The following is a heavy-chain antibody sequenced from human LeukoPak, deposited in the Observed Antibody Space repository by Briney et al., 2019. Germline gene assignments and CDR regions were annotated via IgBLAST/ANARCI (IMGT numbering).Heavy chain of an antibody. J-gene: IGHJ5*02. CDR3: ARDQGDGGNSFDP. Sequence: ASVKVSCKASGYTFTSYGISWVRQAPGQGLEWMGRINPNTGGTNYAQRFQGRVSMTRDRSISTAYMDLNRLTSGDTAVYYCARDQGDGGNSFDPWGQGTLVTV. CDR2: INPNTGGT. D-gene: IGHD4-23*01. V-gene: IGHV1-2*06. CDR1: GYTFTSYG.